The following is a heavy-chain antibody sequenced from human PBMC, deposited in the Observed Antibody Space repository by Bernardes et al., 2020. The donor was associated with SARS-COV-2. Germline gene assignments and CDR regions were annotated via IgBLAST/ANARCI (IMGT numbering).Heavy chain of an antibody. V-gene: IGHV3-23*01. Sequence: GGSLRLSCAASGFTFSSYAMSWVRQAPGKGLEWVSTIRPSGDETYHADSVKGRFTISRDNSMNTLYLQMNSLRAEDTAVYYCARDLETVVADGYFQHWGQGTLVTVSS. J-gene: IGHJ1*01. D-gene: IGHD2-15*01. CDR1: GFTFSSYA. CDR2: IRPSGDET. CDR3: ARDLETVVADGYFQH.